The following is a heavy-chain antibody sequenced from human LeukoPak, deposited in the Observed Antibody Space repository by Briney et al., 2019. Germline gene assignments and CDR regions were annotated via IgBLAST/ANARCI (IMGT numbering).Heavy chain of an antibody. CDR2: INPNSGGT. CDR3: ARDQGYYYRDY. D-gene: IGHD3-10*01. CDR1: GYTFTGDY. Sequence: ASVKVSCKASGYTFTGDYMHWVRQAPGQGLEWMGWINPNSGGTNYAQKFQGRVTMTTDTSITTAYMELSRLRSDDTAVYYCARDQGYYYRDYRGQGTLVTVSS. V-gene: IGHV1-2*02. J-gene: IGHJ4*02.